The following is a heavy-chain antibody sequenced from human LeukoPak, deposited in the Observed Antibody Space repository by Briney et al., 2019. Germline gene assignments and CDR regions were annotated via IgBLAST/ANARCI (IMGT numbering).Heavy chain of an antibody. CDR3: ARRAAAGPYHYPMDV. Sequence: AGESLKISCKGSGYSSTSYWIGWVRQMHGKGLEWMGIINPGDSDTRYSPSFQGQVTITADKSISTAYLQWSSLKASDTAMYYCARRAAAGPYHYPMDVWGQGTTVTVSS. D-gene: IGHD6-13*01. V-gene: IGHV5-51*01. CDR1: GYSSTSYW. CDR2: INPGDSDT. J-gene: IGHJ6*02.